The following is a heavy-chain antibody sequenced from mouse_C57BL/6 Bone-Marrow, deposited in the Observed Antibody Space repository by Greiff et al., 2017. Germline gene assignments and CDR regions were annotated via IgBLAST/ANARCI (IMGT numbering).Heavy chain of an antibody. CDR1: GFTFSDAW. V-gene: IGHV6-6*01. Sequence: EVHLVESGGGLVQPGGSMKLSCAASGFTFSDAWMDWVRQSPEKGLEWVAEIRNKANNHATYYAESVKGRFTISRDDSKSSVYLQMNSLRAEDTGIYYCTPSPLTGFYAMDYWGQGTSVTVSS. CDR2: IRNKANNHAT. J-gene: IGHJ4*01. D-gene: IGHD4-1*01. CDR3: TPSPLTGFYAMDY.